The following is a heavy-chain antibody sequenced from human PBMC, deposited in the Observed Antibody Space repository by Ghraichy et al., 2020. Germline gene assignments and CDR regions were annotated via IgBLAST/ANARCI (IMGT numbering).Heavy chain of an antibody. CDR3: ARGNYGVSGLDL. D-gene: IGHD4-17*01. Sequence: SETLSLTCAVYGGSFSGYYWSWIRQPPGKGLEWIGEINHSGSTNYNPSLKSRLTISVDTSKNQFSLKLSSVTAADTAVYYCARGNYGVSGLDLWGRGTLVTVSS. CDR2: INHSGST. CDR1: GGSFSGYY. V-gene: IGHV4-34*01. J-gene: IGHJ2*01.